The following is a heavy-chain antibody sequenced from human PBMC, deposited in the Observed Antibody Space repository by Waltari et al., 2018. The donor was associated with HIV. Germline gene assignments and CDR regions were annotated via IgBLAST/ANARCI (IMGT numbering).Heavy chain of an antibody. Sequence: QVQLQESGPGLVKPSQTLSLTCTGSGGPISSGSYYWSWIRQPVGKGLEWIGRIYTSGSNNYNPSLKSRVTISVDTSKNQFSLKLSSVTAADTAVYYCARVYNDFWSGYSGADAFDIWGQWTMVTVSS. J-gene: IGHJ3*02. V-gene: IGHV4-61*02. D-gene: IGHD3-3*01. CDR3: ARVYNDFWSGYSGADAFDI. CDR1: GGPISSGSYY. CDR2: IYTSGSN.